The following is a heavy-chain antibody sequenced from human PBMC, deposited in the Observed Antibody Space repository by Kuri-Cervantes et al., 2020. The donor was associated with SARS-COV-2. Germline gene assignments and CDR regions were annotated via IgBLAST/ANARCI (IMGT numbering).Heavy chain of an antibody. CDR2: IDQDGSEQ. CDR1: GFTFSSYW. Sequence: GESLKISCAASGFTFSSYWMSWVRQAPGKGLEWVANIDQDGSEQYYVDSVKGRFTISRDNSKNTLYLQMNSLRAEDTAVYYCARDWDDYGDYGFDYWGQGTLVTVSS. D-gene: IGHD4-17*01. J-gene: IGHJ4*02. CDR3: ARDWDDYGDYGFDY. V-gene: IGHV3-7*01.